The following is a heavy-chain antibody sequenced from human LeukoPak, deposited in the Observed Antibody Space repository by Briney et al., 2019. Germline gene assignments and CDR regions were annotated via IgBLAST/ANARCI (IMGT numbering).Heavy chain of an antibody. D-gene: IGHD3-22*01. CDR1: GFTFSSYS. CDR3: ARDPNYYDSSDSTR. Sequence: GGSLRLSCAASGFTFSSYSMNWVRQAPGEGLEWVSYISSSSTIYYADSVKGRFTISRDNAKNSLYLQMNSLRAEDTAVYYCARDPNYYDSSDSTRWGQGTLVTVSS. V-gene: IGHV3-48*01. J-gene: IGHJ4*02. CDR2: ISSSSTI.